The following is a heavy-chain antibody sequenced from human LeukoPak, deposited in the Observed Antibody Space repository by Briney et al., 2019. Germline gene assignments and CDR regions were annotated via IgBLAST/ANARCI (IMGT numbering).Heavy chain of an antibody. CDR3: ARDPTGTTPDY. V-gene: IGHV1-18*01. D-gene: IGHD1-7*01. J-gene: IGHJ4*02. CDR1: GYTFTSYG. Sequence: ASVEVSCKASGYTFTSYGISCVRQAPGQGLEWMGWISAYNGNTNYAQKLQGRVTMTTDTSTSTAYMELRSLRSDDTAVYYCARDPTGTTPDYCGQGTLVTVSS. CDR2: ISAYNGNT.